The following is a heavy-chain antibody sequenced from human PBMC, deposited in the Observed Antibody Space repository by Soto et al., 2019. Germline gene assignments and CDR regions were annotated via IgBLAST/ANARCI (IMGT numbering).Heavy chain of an antibody. CDR2: IYYSGST. J-gene: IGHJ4*02. D-gene: IGHD3-16*01. V-gene: IGHV4-30-4*01. Sequence: QVQLQESGPGLVKPSQTLSLTCTASGPSLSTGAYYWSWIRQPPGKGLEWIGYIYYSGSTYYNPSLKSRVTISVDTSKTQFSLKLSSVTAADTAVYYCARDVRGSYFDYWGQGTLVTVSS. CDR1: GPSLSTGAYY. CDR3: ARDVRGSYFDY.